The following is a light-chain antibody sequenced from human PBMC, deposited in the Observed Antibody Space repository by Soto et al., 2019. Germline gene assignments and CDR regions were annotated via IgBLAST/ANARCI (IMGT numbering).Light chain of an antibody. J-gene: IGLJ1*01. CDR1: SSDVGGSNY. V-gene: IGLV2-14*01. Sequence: SALTQPASVSGSPGQSITISCTGTSSDVGGSNYVSWYQHHPGKAPKLIISEGSNRPSGVSYRFSGSKSGDTASLTISGLQAEDEADYYCCSRTTSSTYVFGPGTKVTV. CDR2: EGS. CDR3: CSRTTSSTYV.